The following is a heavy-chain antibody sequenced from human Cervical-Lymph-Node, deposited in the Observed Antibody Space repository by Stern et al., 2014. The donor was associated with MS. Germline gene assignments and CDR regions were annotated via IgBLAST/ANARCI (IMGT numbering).Heavy chain of an antibody. V-gene: IGHV4-34*01. Sequence: QVQLQQWGAGLLKPSETLSLTCAVYGGSFSGYYWSWIRQPPGKGLEWIGEINHSGSPNYNPSLKSRVTISVDTSKNQFSLKLSSVTAADTAVYYCARGPYDYVWGSYRYGFDYWGQGTLVTVSS. CDR3: ARGPYDYVWGSYRYGFDY. D-gene: IGHD3-16*02. CDR1: GGSFSGYY. J-gene: IGHJ4*02. CDR2: INHSGSP.